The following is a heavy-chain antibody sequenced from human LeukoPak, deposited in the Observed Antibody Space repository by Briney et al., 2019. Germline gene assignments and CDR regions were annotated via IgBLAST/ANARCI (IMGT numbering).Heavy chain of an antibody. Sequence: PGGSLRLSCAASGFTFSSYAMSWVRQAPGKGLEWVSAISGSGGSTYYADSVKGRFTMSRDNSKNTLYLQMNSLRAEDTAVYYCAKVPGSGSYSYYFDYWGQGTLVTVSS. J-gene: IGHJ4*02. CDR2: ISGSGGST. CDR3: AKVPGSGSYSYYFDY. V-gene: IGHV3-23*01. D-gene: IGHD3-10*01. CDR1: GFTFSSYA.